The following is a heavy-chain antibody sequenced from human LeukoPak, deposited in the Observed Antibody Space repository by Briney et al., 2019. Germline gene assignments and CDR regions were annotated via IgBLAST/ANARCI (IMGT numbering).Heavy chain of an antibody. Sequence: GGSLRLSCAASGFTFSSYGMHWVRQAPSKGLEWVAVIWYDGSNKYYADSVKGRFTISRDNSKNTLYLQMNSLRAEDTAVYYCARDGGGPFDYWGQGTLVTVSS. J-gene: IGHJ4*02. D-gene: IGHD2-15*01. CDR1: GFTFSSYG. CDR3: ARDGGGPFDY. CDR2: IWYDGSNK. V-gene: IGHV3-33*01.